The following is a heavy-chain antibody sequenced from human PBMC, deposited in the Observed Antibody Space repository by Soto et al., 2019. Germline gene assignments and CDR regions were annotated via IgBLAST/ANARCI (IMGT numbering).Heavy chain of an antibody. CDR1: GYSFTTYG. J-gene: IGHJ6*02. Sequence: QVQLVQSGGEVKKPGASVKVSCKTSGYSFTTYGISWVRQAPGQGLEWMGWISAYNGNTNYAQKLQDRVTMTTDTSASTAYMELRSLSSADTAVYYCAREGPAPYYYYGMDVWGQGSTVSVSS. CDR2: ISAYNGNT. V-gene: IGHV1-18*01. CDR3: AREGPAPYYYYGMDV.